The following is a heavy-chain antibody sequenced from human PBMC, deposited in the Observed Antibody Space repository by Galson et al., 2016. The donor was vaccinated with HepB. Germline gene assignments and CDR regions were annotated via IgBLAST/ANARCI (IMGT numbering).Heavy chain of an antibody. CDR1: GFTVSNNY. J-gene: IGHJ3*02. V-gene: IGHV3-53*01. CDR3: ARGGYGDYDDAFDI. CDR2: IYSTGTT. D-gene: IGHD4-17*01. Sequence: SLRLSCAASGFTVSNNYMIWFRQAPGKVLEWVSLIYSTGTTPYADSVKGRFTISRDSSKNTLYLQMNSLRAEDTAIYYCARGGYGDYDDAFDIWGQGTMVTVSS.